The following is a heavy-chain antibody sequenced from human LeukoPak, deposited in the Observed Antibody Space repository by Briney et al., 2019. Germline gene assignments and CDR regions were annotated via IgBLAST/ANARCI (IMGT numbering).Heavy chain of an antibody. CDR3: ARDRLAPLGGGSCPDY. D-gene: IGHD2-15*01. CDR2: ISYDGSNK. Sequence: PGGSLRLSCAASGFTFSSYAMHWVRQAPGKGLEGVAIISYDGSNKYYADSVKGRFTISRDNSKNTLYLQMNSLRVEDTAVYYCARDRLAPLGGGSCPDYWGQGTLVTVSS. V-gene: IGHV3-30-3*01. CDR1: GFTFSSYA. J-gene: IGHJ4*02.